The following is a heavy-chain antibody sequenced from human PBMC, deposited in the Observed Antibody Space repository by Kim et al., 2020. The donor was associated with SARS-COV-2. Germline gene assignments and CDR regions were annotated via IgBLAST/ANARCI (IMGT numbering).Heavy chain of an antibody. Sequence: SETLSLTCTVSGGSISSGGYYWSWIRQHPGKGLEWIGYIYYSGSTYYNPSLKSRVTISVDTSKNQFSLKLSSVTAADTAVYYCARTLKDQVERTGNPYYYYYGMDVWGQGTTVTVSS. CDR2: IYYSGST. CDR1: GGSISSGGYY. V-gene: IGHV4-31*03. D-gene: IGHD7-27*01. J-gene: IGHJ6*02. CDR3: ARTLKDQVERTGNPYYYYYGMDV.